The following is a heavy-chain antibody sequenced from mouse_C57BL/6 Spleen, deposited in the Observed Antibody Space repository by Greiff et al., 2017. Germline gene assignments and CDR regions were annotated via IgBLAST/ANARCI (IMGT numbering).Heavy chain of an antibody. CDR1: GYSFTGYY. Sequence: EVQLQESGPELVKPGASVKISCKASGYSFTGYYMNWVKQSPEKSLEWIGEINPSTGGTTYNQKFKAKATLTVDKSSSTAYMQLKSLTSEDSAVYYCARRYYGSGGYFDYWGQGTTLTVSS. J-gene: IGHJ2*01. CDR2: INPSTGGT. CDR3: ARRYYGSGGYFDY. V-gene: IGHV1-42*01. D-gene: IGHD1-1*01.